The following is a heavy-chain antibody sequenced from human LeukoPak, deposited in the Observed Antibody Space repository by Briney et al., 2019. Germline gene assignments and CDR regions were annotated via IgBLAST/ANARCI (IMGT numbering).Heavy chain of an antibody. CDR1: GSTFDDYG. D-gene: IGHD5-12*01. CDR3: AKGYGGYDSDYFDY. Sequence: GGSLRLSCTASGSTFDDYGMTWVRQVPGKGLEWGASINWSGAYTNYAASVKGRFTISRDDSKNTLYLQMNSLRAEDQAVHYCAKGYGGYDSDYFDYWGQGTLVTVSS. CDR2: INWSGAYT. V-gene: IGHV3-20*04. J-gene: IGHJ4*02.